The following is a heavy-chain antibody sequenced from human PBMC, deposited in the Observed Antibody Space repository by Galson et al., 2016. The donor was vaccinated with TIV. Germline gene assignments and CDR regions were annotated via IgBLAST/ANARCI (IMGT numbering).Heavy chain of an antibody. CDR2: IIPLFGEA. Sequence: SVKVSCKASGGTFSSFVVTWVRQAPGQGLEWMGGIIPLFGEAHYAQKFPGRVTIRADESTSTVYMELRSLRSGDTAVYYCAKCRNTAMDTYYYYYGLDVWGQGTTVTVSS. J-gene: IGHJ6*02. CDR1: GGTFSSFV. CDR3: AKCRNTAMDTYYYYYGLDV. V-gene: IGHV1-69*13. D-gene: IGHD5-18*01.